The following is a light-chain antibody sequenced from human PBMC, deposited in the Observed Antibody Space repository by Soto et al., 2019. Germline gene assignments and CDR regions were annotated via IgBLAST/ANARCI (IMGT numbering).Light chain of an antibody. CDR3: MQPLQSWT. V-gene: IGKV2-28*01. Sequence: DIVMTQSPLSLPVTPGEPASISCRSSQSLLHSNGYNYLDWYLQKPGQSPQLLIYLGSNRASGVHGRFSSSGSGTDFTLKISRVEAEYVGFYYCMQPLQSWTFGQGTKVEIK. CDR2: LGS. J-gene: IGKJ1*01. CDR1: QSLLHSNGYNY.